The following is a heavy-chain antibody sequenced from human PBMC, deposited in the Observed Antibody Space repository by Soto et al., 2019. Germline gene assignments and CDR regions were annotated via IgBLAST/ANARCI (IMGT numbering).Heavy chain of an antibody. CDR2: ISYDGSNK. V-gene: IGHV3-30*18. Sequence: GGSLRLSCAAPGFTFSSYGMHWVRQAPGKGLEWVAVISYDGSNKYYADSVKGRFTISRDNSKNTLYLQMNSLRAEDTAVYYCAKDSGQWLALVDYWGQGTLVTVSS. CDR3: AKDSGQWLALVDY. D-gene: IGHD6-19*01. J-gene: IGHJ4*02. CDR1: GFTFSSYG.